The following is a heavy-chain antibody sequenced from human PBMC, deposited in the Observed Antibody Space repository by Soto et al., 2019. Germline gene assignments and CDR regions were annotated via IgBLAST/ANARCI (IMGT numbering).Heavy chain of an antibody. V-gene: IGHV3-30*18. D-gene: IGHD6-13*01. CDR1: GFTFSSYG. CDR2: ISYDGSNK. Sequence: GGSLRLSCAAPGFTFSSYGMHWVRQAPGKGLEWVAVISYDGSNKYYADSVKGRFTISRDNSKNTLYLQMNSLRAEDTAVYYCAKERAAAGTDYYYGMDVWGQGTTVTVSS. CDR3: AKERAAAGTDYYYGMDV. J-gene: IGHJ6*02.